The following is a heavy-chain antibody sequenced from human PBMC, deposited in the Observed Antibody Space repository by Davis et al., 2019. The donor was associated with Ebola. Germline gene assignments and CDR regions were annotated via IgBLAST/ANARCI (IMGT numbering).Heavy chain of an antibody. J-gene: IGHJ4*02. D-gene: IGHD5/OR15-5a*01. V-gene: IGHV3-74*01. CDR2: INSDGSST. CDR3: ARQHDPSTPAPGF. Sequence: HTGGSLRLSCAASGFTFSSYWMHWVRQAPGKGLVWVSRINSDGSSTNYADSVKGRFAIFRDNAKNTLYLQMNSLRAEDTAVYYCARQHDPSTPAPGFWGQGTLVTVSS. CDR1: GFTFSSYW.